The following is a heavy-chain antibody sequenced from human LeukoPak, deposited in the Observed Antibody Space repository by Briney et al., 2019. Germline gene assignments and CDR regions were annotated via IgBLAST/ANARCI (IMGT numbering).Heavy chain of an antibody. V-gene: IGHV3-23*01. CDR2: ISGSGDTT. Sequence: PGGSLRLSCTTSGFTFSNYAVGWVRQAPGKGLEWVSLISGSGDTTYYADSVKGRFTVSRDNSKHTLYLQMNSLRAEDTAVYYCAKDGGIWGQGTMVTVSS. J-gene: IGHJ3*02. CDR3: AKDGGI. D-gene: IGHD3-3*01. CDR1: GFTFSNYA.